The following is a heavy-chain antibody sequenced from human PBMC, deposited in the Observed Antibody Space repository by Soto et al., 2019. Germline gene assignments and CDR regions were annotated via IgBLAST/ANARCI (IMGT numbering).Heavy chain of an antibody. CDR1: GFTFSSYS. CDR2: ISSSSSTI. CDR3: ARESTYCSSTSCDFDY. V-gene: IGHV3-48*01. Sequence: PGGSLRLSCAASGFTFSSYSMNWVRQATGKGLEWVSYISSSSSTIYYADSVKGRFTISRDNAKNSLYLQMNSLRAEDTAVYYCARESTYCSSTSCDFDYWGQGTLVTVSS. D-gene: IGHD2-2*01. J-gene: IGHJ4*02.